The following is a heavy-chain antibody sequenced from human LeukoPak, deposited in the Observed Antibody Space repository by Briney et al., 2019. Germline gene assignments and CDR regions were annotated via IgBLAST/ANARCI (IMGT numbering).Heavy chain of an antibody. CDR3: AGGHYGLDP. D-gene: IGHD3-16*01. J-gene: IGHJ5*02. Sequence: GGSLRLSCAASGFTFGAKWMSWVRQRPGKGLEGGLEWVASINEDGSEKYYVDSVKGRFTICRDNAKNSLCPEMTSLRAGDTAIYYCAGGHYGLDPWGQGTLVTVSS. CDR1: GFTFGAKW. V-gene: IGHV3-7*01. CDR2: INEDGSEK.